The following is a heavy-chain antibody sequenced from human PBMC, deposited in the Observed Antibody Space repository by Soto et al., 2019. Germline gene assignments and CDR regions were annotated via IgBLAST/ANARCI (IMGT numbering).Heavy chain of an antibody. J-gene: IGHJ5*02. Sequence: ASVKVSCKASGYTFTSYGISWVRQAPGQGLEWMGWISAYNGNTNYAQKLQGRVTMTTDTSTSTAYMELRSLRSDDTAVYYCARGYYYDSSGYNLGPNWFDPWGQGTLVTVSS. D-gene: IGHD3-22*01. CDR3: ARGYYYDSSGYNLGPNWFDP. CDR1: GYTFTSYG. CDR2: ISAYNGNT. V-gene: IGHV1-18*01.